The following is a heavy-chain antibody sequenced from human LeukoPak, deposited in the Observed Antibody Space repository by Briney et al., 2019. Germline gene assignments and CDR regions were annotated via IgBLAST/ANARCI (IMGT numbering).Heavy chain of an antibody. CDR2: IYTSGST. Sequence: SETLSLTCTVSGGSISSSSYYWSWIRQPAGKGLEWIGRIYTSGSTNYNPSLKSRVTISVDTSKNQFSLKLSSATAADTAVYYCASVTNDAFDIWGQGTMVTVSS. CDR1: GGSISSSSYY. V-gene: IGHV4-61*02. D-gene: IGHD1/OR15-1a*01. CDR3: ASVTNDAFDI. J-gene: IGHJ3*02.